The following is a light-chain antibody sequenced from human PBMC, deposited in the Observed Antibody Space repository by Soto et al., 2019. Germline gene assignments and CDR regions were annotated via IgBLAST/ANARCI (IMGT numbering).Light chain of an antibody. CDR1: RSVSSY. J-gene: IGKJ4*01. CDR2: DAS. V-gene: IGKV3-11*01. Sequence: EIVLTQSPATLSLSPGERATLSCGASRSVSSYLAWYQQKPGQAPRLLIYDASYRATGIPARFSGSGSGSDLNLTISSREPEDFAVSYCQHRSDWPPRLTFGGGTKVEIK. CDR3: QHRSDWPPRLT.